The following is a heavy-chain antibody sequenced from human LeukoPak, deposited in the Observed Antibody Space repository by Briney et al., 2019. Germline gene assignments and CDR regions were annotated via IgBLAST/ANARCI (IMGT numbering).Heavy chain of an antibody. D-gene: IGHD1-1*01. CDR1: GYTFTSYG. CDR2: ISAYNGNT. V-gene: IGHV1-18*01. Sequence: ASVKVSCKASGYTFTSYGISWVRQAPGQGLEWMGWISAYNGNTNYAQKLQGRVTMTTDTSTSTAYMELRSLRSDDTAVYYCARQRSPDTYYYYMDVWGKGTTVTVS. J-gene: IGHJ6*03. CDR3: ARQRSPDTYYYYMDV.